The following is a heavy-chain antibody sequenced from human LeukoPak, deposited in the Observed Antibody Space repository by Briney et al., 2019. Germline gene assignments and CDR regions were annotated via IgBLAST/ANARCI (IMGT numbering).Heavy chain of an antibody. J-gene: IGHJ4*02. D-gene: IGHD1-26*01. CDR2: IYYSGGT. V-gene: IGHV4-59*01. Sequence: SETLSLTCTVSGGSINNYYWSWIRQPPGKGLEWIGYIYYSGGTNYSPSLKSRVTISLDMSRNQFSLKLSAVTAADTAVYYCARHSGSYWYWGQGTLVTVSS. CDR3: ARHSGSYWY. CDR1: GGSINNYY.